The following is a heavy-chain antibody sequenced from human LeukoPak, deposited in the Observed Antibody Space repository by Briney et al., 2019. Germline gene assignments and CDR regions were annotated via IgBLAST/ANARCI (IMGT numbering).Heavy chain of an antibody. V-gene: IGHV3-7*03. J-gene: IGHJ4*02. CDR1: GFTFGKYW. D-gene: IGHD3-10*01. CDR3: ARTDYYGSLDY. Sequence: GGSLRLSCVASGFTFGKYWMSWVRQAPGKGLEWVANIKLDGSEKNYVDSVKGRFTISRDNTKNSLYLQMNSLRAEDTAVFYCARTDYYGSLDYWGQGTLVTVSS. CDR2: IKLDGSEK.